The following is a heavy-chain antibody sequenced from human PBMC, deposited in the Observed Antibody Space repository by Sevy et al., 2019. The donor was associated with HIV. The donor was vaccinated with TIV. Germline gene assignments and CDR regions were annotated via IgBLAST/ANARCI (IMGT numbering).Heavy chain of an antibody. CDR1: GYTLTKLS. V-gene: IGHV1-24*01. CDR3: AITKDYYDNSGYPFDY. Sequence: ASVKVSCKVSGYTLTKLSMHWVRQAPGKGLAWMGTFDPEDGKTIYGQKFQGRVTMTEDTSIDTAYMELSSLRSEDTAVFYCAITKDYYDNSGYPFDYWGQGTLVTVSS. J-gene: IGHJ4*02. D-gene: IGHD3-22*01. CDR2: FDPEDGKT.